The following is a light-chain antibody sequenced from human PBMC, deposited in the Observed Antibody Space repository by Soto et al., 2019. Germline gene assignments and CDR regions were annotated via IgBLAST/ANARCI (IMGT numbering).Light chain of an antibody. CDR2: AAS. CDR1: QSVSNY. J-gene: IGKJ4*01. CDR3: QQRSNWPRLT. V-gene: IGKV3-11*01. Sequence: EIVLTQSPATLSLSPGERATLSCRASQSVSNYLAWYQQKPGQAPRLLIYAASNRATGIPARFSGSGPGPAVTLTISSLEPEDFTVYYCQQRSNWPRLTFGGGTKVEIK.